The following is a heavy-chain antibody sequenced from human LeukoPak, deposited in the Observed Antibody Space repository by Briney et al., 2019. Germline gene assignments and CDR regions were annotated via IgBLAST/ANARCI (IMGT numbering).Heavy chain of an antibody. CDR3: AGASAAAGHFHL. D-gene: IGHD2-2*01. J-gene: IGHJ2*01. CDR2: LHTTGST. CDR1: GGSISNYY. Sequence: SETLSLTCTVSGGSISNYYWSWIRQPAGKGLEWIGRLHTTGSTNYNPSLKSRVTMSLDTSKKQFSLKLSSVTAADTAVFYCAGASAAAGHFHLWGRGTLVTVSS. V-gene: IGHV4-4*07.